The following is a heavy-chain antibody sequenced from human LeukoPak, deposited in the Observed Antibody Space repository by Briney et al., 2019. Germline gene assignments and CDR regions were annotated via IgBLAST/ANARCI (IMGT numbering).Heavy chain of an antibody. CDR2: IIPIFGTA. CDR1: GGTFSSYA. CDR3: ARGGGGGFIAAAGTDY. D-gene: IGHD6-13*01. Sequence: ASVKVSCKASGGTFSSYAISWVRQAPGQGLEWMGGIIPIFGTANYAQKFQGRVTITADESTSTAYMELSSLRSEDTAVYYCARGGGGGFIAAAGTDYWGQGTLVTVSS. J-gene: IGHJ4*02. V-gene: IGHV1-69*13.